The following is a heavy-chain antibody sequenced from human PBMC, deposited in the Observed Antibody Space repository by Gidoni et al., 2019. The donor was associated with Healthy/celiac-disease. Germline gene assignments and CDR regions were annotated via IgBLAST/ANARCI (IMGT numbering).Heavy chain of an antibody. J-gene: IGHJ5*02. CDR1: AFTFSDYY. D-gene: IGHD3-10*01. CDR3: ARRFGDQYLNGWFDP. CDR2: ISSSSSYT. Sequence: QVQLVESGGGLVKPGGSLRLSCAASAFTFSDYYMSWIRQAPGKGLEWVAYISSSSSYTNYADSVKGRFTISRDNAKNSLYLQMNSLRAEDTAVYYCARRFGDQYLNGWFDPWGQGTLVTVSS. V-gene: IGHV3-11*05.